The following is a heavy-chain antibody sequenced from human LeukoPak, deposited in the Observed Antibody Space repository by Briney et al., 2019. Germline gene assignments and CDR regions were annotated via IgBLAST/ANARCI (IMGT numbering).Heavy chain of an antibody. Sequence: PGGSLSLSCAASGFTVSINYMSWVRQAPGKGLEWVSVIYSGGSTYYADSVKGRFTISRDTSKNMLYLHMNSLRAEDTAVYYCARAAATGPLDYWGQRTLVTVSS. V-gene: IGHV3-66*01. CDR2: IYSGGST. J-gene: IGHJ4*02. CDR1: GFTVSINY. D-gene: IGHD6-13*01. CDR3: ARAAATGPLDY.